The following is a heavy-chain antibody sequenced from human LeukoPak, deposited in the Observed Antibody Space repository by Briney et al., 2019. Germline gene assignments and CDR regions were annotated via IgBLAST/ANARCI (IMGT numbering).Heavy chain of an antibody. CDR3: ARVKRSGWYRY. V-gene: IGHV3-21*01. CDR2: ISSSSSYI. Sequence: GGSLRLSCAASGFTFSSYSMNWVRQAPGKGLEWVSSISSSSSYIYYADSVKGRFTISRDNAKNSLYLQMNSLRAEDTAVYYCARVKRSGWYRYWGQGTLVTVSS. D-gene: IGHD6-19*01. J-gene: IGHJ4*02. CDR1: GFTFSSYS.